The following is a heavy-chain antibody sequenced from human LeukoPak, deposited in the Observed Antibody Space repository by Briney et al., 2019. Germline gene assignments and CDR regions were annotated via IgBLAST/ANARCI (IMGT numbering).Heavy chain of an antibody. CDR2: ISGSGGST. CDR1: GFTFSSYA. Sequence: PGGSLRLSCAASGFTFSSYAMSWVRQAPGKGLEWVSAISGSGGSTYYADSVKGRFTISRDNSKNTLYLQMNSLRAEDMALYYCAKDIEVRGLLGVHAFDIWGQGTMVTVSS. D-gene: IGHD2-8*02. CDR3: AKDIEVRGLLGVHAFDI. J-gene: IGHJ3*02. V-gene: IGHV3-23*01.